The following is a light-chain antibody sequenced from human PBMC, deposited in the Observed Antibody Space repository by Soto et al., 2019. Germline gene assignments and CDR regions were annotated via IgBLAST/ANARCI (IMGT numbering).Light chain of an antibody. V-gene: IGKV3-20*01. Sequence: EIVLTQSPGTLSLSPGERATLSCRASQSVSSSYLAWYQQKPGQAPRLLIYGASSRATGIPDRFSGSGSGTDFTLTISRLEPEDFAVYYCQQYNNWPLTFGQGTRREIK. J-gene: IGKJ5*01. CDR3: QQYNNWPLT. CDR1: QSVSSSY. CDR2: GAS.